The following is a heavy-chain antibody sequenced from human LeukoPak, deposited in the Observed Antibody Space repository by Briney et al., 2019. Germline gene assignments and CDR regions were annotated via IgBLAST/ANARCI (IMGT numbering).Heavy chain of an antibody. D-gene: IGHD3-10*01. V-gene: IGHV4-34*01. Sequence: SETLSLTCAVYGGSFSGYYWSWIRQPPGKGLEWIGEINHSGSTNYNPSLKSRVTISVDTSKNQFSLKLSSVTAADTAVYYCARGNIWFGGPVDPWGQGTLVTVSS. CDR1: GGSFSGYY. CDR2: INHSGST. J-gene: IGHJ5*02. CDR3: ARGNIWFGGPVDP.